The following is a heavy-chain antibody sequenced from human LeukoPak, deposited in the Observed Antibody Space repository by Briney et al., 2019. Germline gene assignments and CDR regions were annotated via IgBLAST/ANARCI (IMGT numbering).Heavy chain of an antibody. CDR1: GGSFSGYY. J-gene: IGHJ3*02. D-gene: IGHD3-10*01. CDR3: AKSNGYGLVDI. CDR2: INHSGST. Sequence: PSETLSLTCAVYGGSFSGYYWSWIRQPPGKGLEWIGEINHSGSTNYNPSLKSRVTISLDTSRNQFSLKLNSVTAADTAVYYCAKSNGYGLVDIWGQGTMVAVSS. V-gene: IGHV4-34*01.